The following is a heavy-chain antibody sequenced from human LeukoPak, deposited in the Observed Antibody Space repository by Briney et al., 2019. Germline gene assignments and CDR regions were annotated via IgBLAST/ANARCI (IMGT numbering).Heavy chain of an antibody. CDR2: ISAYNGNT. D-gene: IGHD3-16*02. V-gene: IGHV1-18*01. CDR1: GYTFTSYG. CDR3: ARGSAFTFGGVIVRYGFYDY. J-gene: IGHJ4*02. Sequence: ASVKVSCKASGYTFTSYGISWVRQAPGQGLEWMGWISAYNGNTNYAQKLQGRVTMTTGTSTSTAYMELRSLRSDDTAVYYCARGSAFTFGGVIVRYGFYDYWGQGTLVTVSS.